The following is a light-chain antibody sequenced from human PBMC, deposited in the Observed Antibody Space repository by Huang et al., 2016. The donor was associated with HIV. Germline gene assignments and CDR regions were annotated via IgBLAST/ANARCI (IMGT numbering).Light chain of an antibody. J-gene: IGKJ2*03. Sequence: ELVMTQSPATLSLSLGERATLSCRASQSLGRNLAWYQQKPGQAPRLLIYGASTRATGVPARLSGSGSGTEFTLIISSLQSEDFAVYYCQQLGYSFGQGTKLEIK. CDR2: GAS. V-gene: IGKV3-15*01. CDR1: QSLGRN. CDR3: QQLGYS.